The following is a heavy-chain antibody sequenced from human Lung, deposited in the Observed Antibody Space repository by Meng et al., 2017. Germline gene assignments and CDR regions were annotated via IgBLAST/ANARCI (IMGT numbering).Heavy chain of an antibody. CDR2: INRDGTTS. Sequence: DVQLGEAGGGLVTPGGFLRLSGAASGVTFTDHWMHWVRQGPGKGLMWVSRINRDGTTSTYAESVMGRFTIYRDNAKNSLYLQMNNLRAEYTAFYYCTNDRLNHWGQGALVTVSS. V-gene: IGHV3-74*01. D-gene: IGHD1-1*01. J-gene: IGHJ1*01. CDR1: GVTFTDHW. CDR3: TNDRLNH.